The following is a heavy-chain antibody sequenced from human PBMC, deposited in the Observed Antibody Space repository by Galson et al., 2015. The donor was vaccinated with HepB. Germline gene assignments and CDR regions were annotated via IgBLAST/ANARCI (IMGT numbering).Heavy chain of an antibody. Sequence: SLRLSCAASGFTFSSYGMHWVRQAPGKGLEWVAVMACDGTKKNYADSVKGRFTISRDNAKKSLYLQINSLRAEDTAVYYCARVADADYGDHSHFDYWGQGTLVTVSS. J-gene: IGHJ4*02. V-gene: IGHV3-30*03. CDR1: GFTFSSYG. CDR2: MACDGTKK. CDR3: ARVADADYGDHSHFDY. D-gene: IGHD4-17*01.